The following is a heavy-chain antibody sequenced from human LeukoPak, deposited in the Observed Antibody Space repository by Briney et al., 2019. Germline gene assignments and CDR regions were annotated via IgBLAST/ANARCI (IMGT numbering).Heavy chain of an antibody. CDR1: GFTFSNAW. Sequence: PGGSLRLSCAASGFTFSNAWMSWVRQAPGKGLEWVGRIKSKTDGGTTDYTAPVKGRFTISRDDSKNTLYLQMNSLKTEDTAVHYCTTVWRWGYFDYWGQGTLVTVSS. V-gene: IGHV3-15*01. J-gene: IGHJ4*02. CDR3: TTVWRWGYFDY. D-gene: IGHD4-23*01. CDR2: IKSKTDGGTT.